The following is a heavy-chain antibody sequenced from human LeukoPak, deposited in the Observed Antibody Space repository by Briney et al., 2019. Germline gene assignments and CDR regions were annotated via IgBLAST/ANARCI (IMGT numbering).Heavy chain of an antibody. Sequence: PGGSLRLSCAASGFTFSSYAMSWVRQAPGKGLEWVSAISGSGGSTYYADSVKGRFTISRDNSKNTLYLQMNGLRAEDTAVYYCAKDLVNNYDFSYWGQGTLVTVSS. CDR2: ISGSGGST. J-gene: IGHJ4*02. CDR3: AKDLVNNYDFSY. CDR1: GFTFSSYA. V-gene: IGHV3-23*01. D-gene: IGHD3-3*01.